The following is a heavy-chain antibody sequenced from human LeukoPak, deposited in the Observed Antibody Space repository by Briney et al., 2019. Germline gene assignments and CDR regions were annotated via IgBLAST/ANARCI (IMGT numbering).Heavy chain of an antibody. CDR3: ARGNYDILTGYGLSFFDY. D-gene: IGHD3-9*01. Sequence: GGSLRLSCAASGFTFSSYGMHWVRQAPGKGLEWVAVIWYDGSNKYYADSVKGRFTISRDNSKNTLYLQMNSLRAEDTAVYYCARGNYDILTGYGLSFFDYWGQGTLVTVSS. CDR1: GFTFSSYG. CDR2: IWYDGSNK. V-gene: IGHV3-33*01. J-gene: IGHJ4*02.